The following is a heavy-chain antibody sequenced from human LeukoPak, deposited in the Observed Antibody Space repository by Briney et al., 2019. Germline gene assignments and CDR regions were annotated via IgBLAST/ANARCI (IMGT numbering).Heavy chain of an antibody. CDR2: IYHSGST. Sequence: SETLSLTCAVSGGSISSGGYSWSWIRRPPGKGLEWIGYIYHSGSTYYNPSLKSRVTISGDRSKNQFSLKLSSVTAADTAVYYCARGSGRFGEYFDYWGQGTLVTVSS. CDR1: GGSISSGGYS. V-gene: IGHV4-30-2*01. CDR3: ARGSGRFGEYFDY. J-gene: IGHJ4*02. D-gene: IGHD3-10*01.